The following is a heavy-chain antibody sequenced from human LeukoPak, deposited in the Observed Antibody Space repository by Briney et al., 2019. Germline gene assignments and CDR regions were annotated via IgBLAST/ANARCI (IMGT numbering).Heavy chain of an antibody. V-gene: IGHV3-21*01. CDR2: ISSSSSYI. CDR1: GFTFSSYS. J-gene: IGHJ4*02. CDR3: ARVSDGYCSSTSCYADY. Sequence: PGGSLRLSCAASGFTFSSYSMNWVRQAPGMGLEWVSSISSSSSYIYYADSVKGRFTISRDNAKNSLYLQMNSLRAEDTAVYYCARVSDGYCSSTSCYADYWGQGTLVTVSS. D-gene: IGHD2-2*01.